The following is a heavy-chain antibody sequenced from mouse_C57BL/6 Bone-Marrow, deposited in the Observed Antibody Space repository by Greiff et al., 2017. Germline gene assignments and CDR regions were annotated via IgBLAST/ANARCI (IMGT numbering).Heavy chain of an antibody. CDR1: GFSLSTSGMG. CDR2: IYWDDDK. D-gene: IGHD1-1*01. Sequence: QVTLKVSGPGILQSSQTLSLTCSFSGFSLSTSGMGVSWIPQPSGKGLEWLANIYWDDDKRYNPSLKSRLTISKDTSRNQVFLKITSVDTADTATCYCARRARVVGGSDWYFDVWGTGTTVTVAS. V-gene: IGHV8-12*01. CDR3: ARRARVVGGSDWYFDV. J-gene: IGHJ1*03.